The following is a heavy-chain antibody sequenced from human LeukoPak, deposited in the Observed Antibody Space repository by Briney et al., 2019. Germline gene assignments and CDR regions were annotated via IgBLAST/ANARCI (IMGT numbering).Heavy chain of an antibody. V-gene: IGHV1-18*04. J-gene: IGHJ3*02. Sequence: ASVKVSCKASGYTFTGYYIHWVRQAPGQGLEWMGWISAYNGNTNYAQKLQGRVTMTTDTSTSTAYMELRSLRSDDTAVYYCARYCSGGSCYSENAFDIWGQGTMVTVSS. CDR1: GYTFTGYY. CDR2: ISAYNGNT. CDR3: ARYCSGGSCYSENAFDI. D-gene: IGHD2-15*01.